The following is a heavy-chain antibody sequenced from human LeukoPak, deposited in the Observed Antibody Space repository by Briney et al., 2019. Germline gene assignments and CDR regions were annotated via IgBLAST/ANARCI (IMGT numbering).Heavy chain of an antibody. J-gene: IGHJ4*02. Sequence: ASVKVSCKASGYTFTSYGISWVRQAPGQGLEWMGWISAYNSNTNYAQKLQGRVTMTTDTSTSTAYMELRSLRSDDTAVYYCARDRAGYSYATSFDYWGQGTLVTVSS. CDR2: ISAYNSNT. V-gene: IGHV1-18*01. CDR3: ARDRAGYSYATSFDY. CDR1: GYTFTSYG. D-gene: IGHD5-18*01.